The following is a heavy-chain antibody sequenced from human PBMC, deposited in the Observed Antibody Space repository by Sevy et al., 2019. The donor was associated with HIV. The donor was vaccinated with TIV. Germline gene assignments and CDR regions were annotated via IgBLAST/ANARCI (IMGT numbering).Heavy chain of an antibody. CDR2: IWYDGSNK. J-gene: IGHJ6*02. CDR3: ARGKAVLPGYYYGMDV. V-gene: IGHV3-33*08. Sequence: GGSLRLSCAASGFTFSSYGMHWVRQTPTKGLEWMAVIWYDGSNKNYADSVKGRFTISRDNSKNMLDLQMNSLRPEDTAVYYCARGKAVLPGYYYGMDVWGQGTTVTVSS. CDR1: GFTFSSYG. D-gene: IGHD6-19*01.